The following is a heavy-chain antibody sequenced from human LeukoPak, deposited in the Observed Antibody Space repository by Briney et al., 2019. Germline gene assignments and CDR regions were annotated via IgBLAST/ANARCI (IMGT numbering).Heavy chain of an antibody. J-gene: IGHJ6*03. CDR3: ARDGAHKNHYYSYYYMDV. CDR1: GGSISSYY. D-gene: IGHD3-16*01. CDR2: IYYSGST. Sequence: SETLSLTCTVSGGSISSYYWNWIRQPPGKGLEWIGYIYYSGSTNYNPSLKSRVTVSLDTSKNQFSLKLSSVTAADTAVYYCARDGAHKNHYYSYYYMDVWGKGTTVTVSS. V-gene: IGHV4-59*01.